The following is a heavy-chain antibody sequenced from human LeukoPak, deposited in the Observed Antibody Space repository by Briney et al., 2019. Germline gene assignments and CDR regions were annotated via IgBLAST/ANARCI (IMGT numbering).Heavy chain of an antibody. CDR3: ASVPVDTAMVVFDY. V-gene: IGHV1-8*02. CDR2: INPNSGNT. J-gene: IGHJ4*02. CDR1: GYTFTGYY. Sequence: ASVKVSCKASGYTFTGYYMHWVRQAPGQGLEWMGWINPNSGNTGYAQKFQGRVTMTRNTSISTAYMELSSLRSEDTAVYYCASVPVDTAMVVFDYWGQGTLVTVSS. D-gene: IGHD5-18*01.